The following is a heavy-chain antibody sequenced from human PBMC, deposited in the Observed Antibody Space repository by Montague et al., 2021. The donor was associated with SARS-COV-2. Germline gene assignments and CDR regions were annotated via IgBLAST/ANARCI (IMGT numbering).Heavy chain of an antibody. Sequence: SLILSCAASGFTFTSYWMRWVRQAPVRGLEWVANVNKDGSEKYYXGSVKGRFTMSRDNAKNSVYLQMNTLGAEDTAVYYCAKVMLVSAVDVVDFWGQGTLVTVSS. J-gene: IGHJ4*02. V-gene: IGHV3-7*01. D-gene: IGHD2-8*01. CDR3: AKVMLVSAVDVVDF. CDR2: VNKDGSEK. CDR1: GFTFTSYW.